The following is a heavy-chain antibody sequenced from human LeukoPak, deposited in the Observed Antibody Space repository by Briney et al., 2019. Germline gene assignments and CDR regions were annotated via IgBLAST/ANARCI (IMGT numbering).Heavy chain of an antibody. V-gene: IGHV4-59*01. CDR1: GGSISSYY. D-gene: IGHD6-6*01. CDR3: ARSWYSSSPYLDY. CDR2: IYYSGST. Sequence: SETLSLTCTVSGGSISSYYWSWIRQPPGKGLEWIGYIYYSGSTNYNPSLKSRVTISVDTSKNQFSLKLSSVTAADTAVYYCARSWYSSSPYLDYWGQGTLVTVSS. J-gene: IGHJ4*02.